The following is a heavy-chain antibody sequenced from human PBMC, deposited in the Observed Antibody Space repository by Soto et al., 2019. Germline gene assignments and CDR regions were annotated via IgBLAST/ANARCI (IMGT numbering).Heavy chain of an antibody. J-gene: IGHJ6*02. CDR2: INQRGSET. CDR1: GFTFSNYW. D-gene: IGHD3-3*01. Sequence: QLVESGGGLVQPGGSLRLSCVGSGFTFSNYWMSWVRQAPGKGLEWVANINQRGSETYYVDSVKGRFTISRDNARSSLYLQINSMGAEDTALYYCARAGDFWTGYFGAWQDHDYYGLDVWGQGTTVTVSS. V-gene: IGHV3-7*05. CDR3: ARAGDFWTGYFGAWQDHDYYGLDV.